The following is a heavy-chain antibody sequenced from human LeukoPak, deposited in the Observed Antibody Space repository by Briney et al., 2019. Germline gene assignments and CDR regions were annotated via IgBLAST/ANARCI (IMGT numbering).Heavy chain of an antibody. Sequence: SVKVSCXASGGTFSSYAISWVRQAPGQGLEWMGGIIPIFGTANYAQKFQGRVTITTDESTSTAYMELSSLRSEDTAVYYCASLKFSGTFDYWGQGTLVTVSS. CDR3: ASLKFSGTFDY. J-gene: IGHJ4*02. CDR2: IIPIFGTA. D-gene: IGHD2-15*01. CDR1: GGTFSSYA. V-gene: IGHV1-69*05.